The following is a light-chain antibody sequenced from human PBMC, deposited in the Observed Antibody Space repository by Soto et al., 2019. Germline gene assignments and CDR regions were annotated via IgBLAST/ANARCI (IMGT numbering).Light chain of an antibody. Sequence: IQLTESPSSLSASVGARVTITCQASRGISSYLAWYKQKPGKAPKVVGYSASTLQSGVPSRFSGSGSGPDFTLTISSLQPEDSATYFCQQLNSYPQTFGQGTRLEIK. CDR2: SAS. CDR3: QQLNSYPQT. J-gene: IGKJ5*01. CDR1: RGISSY. V-gene: IGKV1-9*01.